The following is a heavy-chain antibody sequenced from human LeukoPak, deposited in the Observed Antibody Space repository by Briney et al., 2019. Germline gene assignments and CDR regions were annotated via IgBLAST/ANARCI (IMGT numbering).Heavy chain of an antibody. V-gene: IGHV3-53*01. CDR2: IYSGGSI. J-gene: IGHJ4*02. Sequence: GGSLRLSCAASGFTVSSNYMNWVRQAPGKGLEWVSVIYSGGSIYHADSVKGRFTISRDNSKNTLYLQMDSLRAEDTAVYYCARDSVGAGYSDYWGQGTLVTVSS. CDR3: ARDSVGAGYSDY. D-gene: IGHD1-26*01. CDR1: GFTVSSNY.